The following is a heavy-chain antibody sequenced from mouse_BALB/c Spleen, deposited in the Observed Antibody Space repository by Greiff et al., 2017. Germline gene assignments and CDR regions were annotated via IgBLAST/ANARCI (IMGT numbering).Heavy chain of an antibody. CDR2: INPSTGYT. J-gene: IGHJ4*01. CDR3: ARNEGYYSMDY. D-gene: IGHD1-2*01. V-gene: IGHV1-7*01. CDR1: GYTFTSYW. Sequence: QVQLQQSGAELAKPGASVKMSCKASGYTFTSYWMHWVKQRPGQGLEWIGYINPSTGYTEYNQKFKDKATLTADKSSSTAYMQLSSLTSEDSAVYYCARNEGYYSMDYWGQGTSVTVSS.